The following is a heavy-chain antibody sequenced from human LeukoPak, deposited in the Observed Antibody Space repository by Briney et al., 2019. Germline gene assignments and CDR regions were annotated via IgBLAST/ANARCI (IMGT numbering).Heavy chain of an antibody. CDR1: GFTFSSYA. J-gene: IGHJ3*02. V-gene: IGHV3-23*01. D-gene: IGHD4-17*01. CDR3: ARESYPHNDYGDLNAFDI. Sequence: PSGGSLRLSCAASGFTFSSYAMSWVRQAPGKGLEWVSAISGSGGSTYYADSVKGRFTISRDNAKNSLYLQMNSLRAEDTAVYYCARESYPHNDYGDLNAFDIWGQGTMVTVSS. CDR2: ISGSGGST.